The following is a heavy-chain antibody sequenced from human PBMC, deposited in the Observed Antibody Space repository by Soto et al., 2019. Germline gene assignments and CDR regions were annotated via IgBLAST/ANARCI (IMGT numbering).Heavy chain of an antibody. D-gene: IGHD4-4*01. V-gene: IGHV3-74*01. CDR3: ARGSNHFDY. CDR1: GLTFSSYS. CDR2: INSDGNST. J-gene: IGHJ4*02. Sequence: GGSLRLSCAASGLTFSSYSMNWVRQVPGKGPVWVSRINSDGNSTSYADSVKGRFTISRDNAKNTLYLQMNSLRAEDTAVYYCARGSNHFDYWGQGTLVTVSS.